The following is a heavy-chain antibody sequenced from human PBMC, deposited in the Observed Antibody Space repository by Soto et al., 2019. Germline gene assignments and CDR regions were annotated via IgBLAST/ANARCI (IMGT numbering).Heavy chain of an antibody. CDR1: GFTFSNYG. Sequence: PGGSLRLSCAASGFTFSNYGMSWVRQAPGKGLEWVSAISGSGGSTYYADSVKGRFTFSRDNSKNTLYVQMNSLRAEDTAVYYCAKGFSGTYQDLFDYWGQGTLVTVSS. CDR3: AKGFSGTYQDLFDY. D-gene: IGHD1-7*01. J-gene: IGHJ4*02. V-gene: IGHV3-23*01. CDR2: ISGSGGST.